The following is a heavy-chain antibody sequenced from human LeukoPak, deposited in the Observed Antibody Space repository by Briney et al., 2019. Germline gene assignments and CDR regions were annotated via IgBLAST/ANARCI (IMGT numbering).Heavy chain of an antibody. V-gene: IGHV3-9*01. CDR3: VKDIGYCSGGSCYPGYACDI. J-gene: IGHJ3*02. D-gene: IGHD2-15*01. CDR1: EFTFDGYA. CDR2: ISWNSGSI. Sequence: SLRLSCVSSEFTFDGYAMHWGRQASGKGLEWVSGISWNSGSIGYADSVKGRFTISRDNAKNSLYLQMNSLRAEDTALYYCVKDIGYCSGGSCYPGYACDIWGQGTMVTVSS.